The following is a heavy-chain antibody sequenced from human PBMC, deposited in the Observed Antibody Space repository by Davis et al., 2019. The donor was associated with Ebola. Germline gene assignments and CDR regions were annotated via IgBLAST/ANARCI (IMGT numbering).Heavy chain of an antibody. CDR2: ISYDGSNE. CDR1: GFIVSDKY. V-gene: IGHV3-30-3*01. D-gene: IGHD3-22*01. CDR3: ARTYYYDDSGYRNAFDI. J-gene: IGHJ3*02. Sequence: GESLKISCAASGFIVSDKYMSWVRQAPGKGLEWVAVISYDGSNEYYADSVKGRFIISRDNSKNTLYLQMNSLRAEDTAVYYCARTYYYDDSGYRNAFDIWGQGTLVTVSS.